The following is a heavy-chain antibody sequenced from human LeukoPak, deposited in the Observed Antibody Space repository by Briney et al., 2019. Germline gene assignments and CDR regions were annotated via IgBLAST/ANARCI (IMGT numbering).Heavy chain of an antibody. D-gene: IGHD3-22*01. CDR3: AKVPDYYDSSGYYREDYYYGMDV. CDR1: GFTFSSYA. V-gene: IGHV3-23*01. CDR2: ISGSGGST. Sequence: PGGSLRPSCAASGFTFSSYAVSWVRQAPGKGLEWVSAISGSGGSTYYADSVKGRFTISRDNSKNTLYLQMNSLRAEDTAVYYCAKVPDYYDSSGYYREDYYYGMDVWGQGTTVTVSS. J-gene: IGHJ6*02.